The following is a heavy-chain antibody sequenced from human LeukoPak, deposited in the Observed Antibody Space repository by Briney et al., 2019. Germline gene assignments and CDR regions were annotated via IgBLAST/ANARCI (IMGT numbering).Heavy chain of an antibody. CDR2: ISAYNGNT. CDR1: GYTFTSYG. CDR3: ARDRGRDGYNSGVNFDY. Sequence: ASVKVSCKASGYTFTSYGISWVRQAPGQGLEWMGWISAYNGNTNYAQKLQGRVTMTTDTPTSTAYMELRSLRSDDTAVYYCARDRGRDGYNSGVNFDYWGQGTLVTVSS. V-gene: IGHV1-18*01. J-gene: IGHJ4*02. D-gene: IGHD5-24*01.